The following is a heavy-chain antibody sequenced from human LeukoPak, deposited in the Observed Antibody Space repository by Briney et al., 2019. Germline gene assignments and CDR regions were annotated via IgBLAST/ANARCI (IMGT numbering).Heavy chain of an antibody. CDR3: ARGGNYWPQWWFDP. D-gene: IGHD1-26*01. CDR1: GGSISSSSYY. V-gene: IGHV4-39*01. J-gene: IGHJ5*02. Sequence: SETLSLTCTVSGGSISSSSYYWGWIRQPPGKGLEWIGSIYYSGSTYYNPSLKSRVTISVDTSKNQFSLKLSSVTATDTAVYYCARGGNYWPQWWFDPWGRGTLVTVSS. CDR2: IYYSGST.